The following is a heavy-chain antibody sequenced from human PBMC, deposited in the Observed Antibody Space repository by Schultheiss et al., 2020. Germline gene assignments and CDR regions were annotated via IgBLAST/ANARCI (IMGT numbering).Heavy chain of an antibody. CDR2: IDPSDSYT. Sequence: GGSLRLSCKGSGYSFTSYWISWVRQMPGKGLEWLGRIDPSDSYTNYSPSFQGQLTISADKSISTAYLQWSSLKASDTAMYYCARRGEIYGMDVWGQGTTVTVSS. V-gene: IGHV5-10-1*04. D-gene: IGHD2-21*01. J-gene: IGHJ6*02. CDR1: GYSFTSYW. CDR3: ARRGEIYGMDV.